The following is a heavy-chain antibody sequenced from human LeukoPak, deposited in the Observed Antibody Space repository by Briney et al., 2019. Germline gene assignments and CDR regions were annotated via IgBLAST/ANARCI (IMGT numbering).Heavy chain of an antibody. CDR3: ARVNLGLLRLFDY. Sequence: SETLSLTCAVYGGSFGGYYWSWIRQPPGKGLEWIGEINHSGSTNYNPSLKSRVTISVDTSKNQFSLKLSSVTAADTAVYYCARVNLGLLRLFDYWGQGTLVTVSS. D-gene: IGHD3-22*01. V-gene: IGHV4-34*01. CDR1: GGSFGGYY. CDR2: INHSGST. J-gene: IGHJ4*02.